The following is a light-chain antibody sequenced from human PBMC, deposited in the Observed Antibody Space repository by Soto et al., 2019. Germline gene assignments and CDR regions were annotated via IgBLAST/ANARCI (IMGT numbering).Light chain of an antibody. CDR2: WAS. CDR1: QSVLYSSNIKNY. CDR3: QQYYSTPRT. J-gene: IGKJ1*01. V-gene: IGKV4-1*01. Sequence: DIVMTQSPDSLAVSLGERATINCKSSQSVLYSSNIKNYLAWYQQKPGQPPKVVIYWASTRESGVPDRFSGSGYGTDFTLTISSLQAEDVAIYYCQQYYSTPRTFGQGTKVEIK.